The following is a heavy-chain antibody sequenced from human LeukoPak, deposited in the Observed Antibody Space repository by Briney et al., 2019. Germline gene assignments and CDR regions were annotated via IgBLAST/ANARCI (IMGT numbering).Heavy chain of an antibody. D-gene: IGHD3-10*01. CDR2: IGHSGGT. CDR1: GSSFHNYY. Sequence: PSETLSLTCAVYGSSFHNYYWTWIRQPPGKRLEWLGEIGHSGGTNYNPSLNSRVTISLDTSKNQFSLRLTSVTAADTAVYYCARSGTYQHSSAYDYWGQGNLVIVSS. J-gene: IGHJ4*01. CDR3: ARSGTYQHSSAYDY. V-gene: IGHV4-34*01.